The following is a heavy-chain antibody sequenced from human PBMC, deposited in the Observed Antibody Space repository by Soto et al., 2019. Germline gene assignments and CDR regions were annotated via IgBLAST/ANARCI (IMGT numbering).Heavy chain of an antibody. CDR2: IYYSGST. J-gene: IGHJ5*02. D-gene: IGHD3-3*02. CDR1: GGSLSSSSYY. Sequence: SETLSLTCTVSGGSLSSSSYYWGWIRQTPGKGLEWIGSIYYSGSTYYNPSLKSRVTVSVDTSKNQFSLKLGSVTAADTAGYFCACPFPRGNFAEKAWLDPWGQATLVIVS. V-gene: IGHV4-39*01. CDR3: ACPFPRGNFAEKAWLDP.